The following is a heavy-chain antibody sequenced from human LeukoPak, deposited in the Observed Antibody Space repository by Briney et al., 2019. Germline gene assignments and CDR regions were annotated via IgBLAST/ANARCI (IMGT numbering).Heavy chain of an antibody. CDR3: ARDAYDSSGYELYYYYYYGMDV. J-gene: IGHJ6*02. V-gene: IGHV3-33*01. D-gene: IGHD3-22*01. CDR1: GFTFSSYG. CDR2: IWYDGSNK. Sequence: GGSLRLSCAASGFTFSSYGMHWVRQAPGKGLEWVAVIWYDGSNKYYADSVKGRFTISRDNSKNTQYLQMNSLGAEDTAVYYCARDAYDSSGYELYYYYYYGMDVWGQGTTVTVSS.